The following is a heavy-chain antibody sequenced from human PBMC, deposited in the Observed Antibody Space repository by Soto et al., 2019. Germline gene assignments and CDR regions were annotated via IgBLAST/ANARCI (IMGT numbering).Heavy chain of an antibody. CDR2: IKSKTDGGTT. CDR1: GFTFSNAW. D-gene: IGHD3-3*01. Sequence: GGSLRLSCAASGFTFSNAWMSWVRQAPGKGLEWVGRIKSKTDGGTTDYAEPVKGRFTISRDDSKSTLYLQMNSLKTEDTAVYYCTTDIKWAYYDFWSGAPSSEFFDPWGQGTLVTVSS. J-gene: IGHJ5*02. CDR3: TTDIKWAYYDFWSGAPSSEFFDP. V-gene: IGHV3-15*01.